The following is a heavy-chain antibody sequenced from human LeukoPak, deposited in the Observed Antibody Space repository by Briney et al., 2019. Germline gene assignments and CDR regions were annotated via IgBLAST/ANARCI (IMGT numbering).Heavy chain of an antibody. CDR1: GYTLTELS. CDR3: ATAAVGSGTFGAFDI. V-gene: IGHV1-24*01. D-gene: IGHD1-26*01. Sequence: GASVKVSCKVSGYTLTELSMHWVRQAPGKGLEWMGGFDPEDGETIYAQKFQGRVTMTEDTSTDTAYMELSSLRSEDTAVYYCATAAVGSGTFGAFDIWGQGTMVTVSS. J-gene: IGHJ3*02. CDR2: FDPEDGET.